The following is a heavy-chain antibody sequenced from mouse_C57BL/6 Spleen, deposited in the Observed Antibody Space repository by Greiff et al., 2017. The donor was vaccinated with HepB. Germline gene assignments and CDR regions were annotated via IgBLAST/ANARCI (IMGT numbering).Heavy chain of an antibody. Sequence: QVQLKQSGPELVKPGASVKLSCKASGYTFTSDDINWVKQRPGQGLEWIGWIYPRDGSTKYNEKFKGKATLTVDTSSSTAYMEIHSLTSEDSAVYFCASAYGKEEFDYWGQGTTLTVSS. J-gene: IGHJ2*01. D-gene: IGHD2-1*01. CDR2: IYPRDGST. V-gene: IGHV1-85*01. CDR3: ASAYGKEEFDY. CDR1: GYTFTSDD.